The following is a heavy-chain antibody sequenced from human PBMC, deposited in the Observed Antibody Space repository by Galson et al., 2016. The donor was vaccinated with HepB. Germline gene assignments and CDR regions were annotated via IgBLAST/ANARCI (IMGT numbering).Heavy chain of an antibody. CDR2: INPDYGNT. V-gene: IGHV1-3*01. J-gene: IGHJ5*02. CDR1: GYVFTDHI. D-gene: IGHD1-26*01. CDR3: VVLGAPTP. Sequence: SVKVSCKASGYVFTDHIMHWVRQDPGQSLEWMGWINPDYGNTKYSQKFQDRVTITRDTSASTAYMELSSLRFEDTAVYYCVVLGAPTPWGQGPLVTVSS.